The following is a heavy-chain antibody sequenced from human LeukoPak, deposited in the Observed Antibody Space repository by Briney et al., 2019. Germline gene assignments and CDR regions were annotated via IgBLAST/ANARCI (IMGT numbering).Heavy chain of an antibody. CDR2: IKQDGSEK. V-gene: IGHV3-7*01. CDR3: ARKYCSSTSCSRSFDL. J-gene: IGHJ2*01. CDR1: GFIFSSYG. Sequence: PGGSLRLSCAASGFIFSSYGMHWVRQAPGKGLEWVANIKQDGSEKYYVDSVKGRFTISRDNAKNSLYLQMNSLRAEDTAVYYCARKYCSSTSCSRSFDLWGRGTLVTVSS. D-gene: IGHD2-2*01.